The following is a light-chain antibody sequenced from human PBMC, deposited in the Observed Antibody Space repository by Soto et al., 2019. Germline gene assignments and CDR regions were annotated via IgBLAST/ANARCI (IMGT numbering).Light chain of an antibody. CDR3: CSYAGSSVYV. Sequence: QSLRTQVSPVSGAPGPSITTSSTGTSSDVGTFNLVSWYQQHPGKAPRLMIYEVIKRPSGVSNRFSGSKSGNTASLTTSGLQAEDEADYYCCSYAGSSVYVFGTGTKVTVL. CDR2: EVI. J-gene: IGLJ1*01. CDR1: SSDVGTFNL. V-gene: IGLV2-23*02.